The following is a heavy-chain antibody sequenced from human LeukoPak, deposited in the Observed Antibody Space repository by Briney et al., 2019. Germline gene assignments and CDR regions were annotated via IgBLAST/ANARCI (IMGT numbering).Heavy chain of an antibody. CDR3: ARALSGGSGWHAT. V-gene: IGHV1-69*05. Sequence: ASVKVSCKASGGTFSSYAISWVRQAPGQGLEWMGRIIPTFGTANYAQKFQGRVTITTDESTSTAYMELSSLRSEDTAFDYCARALSGGSGWHATWGQGTLVTASS. D-gene: IGHD6-19*01. J-gene: IGHJ4*02. CDR2: IIPTFGTA. CDR1: GGTFSSYA.